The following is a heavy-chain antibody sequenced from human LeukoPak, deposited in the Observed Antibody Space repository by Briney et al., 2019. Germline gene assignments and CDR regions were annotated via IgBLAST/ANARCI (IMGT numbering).Heavy chain of an antibody. CDR2: ISSSSSYI. V-gene: IGHV3-21*01. Sequence: GSLRLSCAASGFTFSSYSMNWVRQAPGKGLEWVSSISSSSSYIYYADSVKGRFTISRDNAKNSLYLQMNSLRAEDTAVYYCARDATAYCGGDCYSPNDAFDIWGQGTMVTVSS. CDR3: ARDATAYCGGDCYSPNDAFDI. CDR1: GFTFSSYS. D-gene: IGHD2-21*02. J-gene: IGHJ3*02.